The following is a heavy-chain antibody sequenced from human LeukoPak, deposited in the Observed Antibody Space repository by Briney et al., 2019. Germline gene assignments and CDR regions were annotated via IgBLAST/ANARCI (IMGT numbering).Heavy chain of an antibody. CDR2: IYHSGST. J-gene: IGHJ3*02. D-gene: IGHD6-13*01. CDR1: GGSISSSNW. Sequence: SGTLSLTCAVSGGSISSSNWWSWVRQPPGKGLEWIGEIYHSGSTNYNPSLKSRVTISVDKSKNQFSLKLTSVTAADTAVYYCARVPYSSTRASAFDIWGQGTMVTVSS. V-gene: IGHV4-4*02. CDR3: ARVPYSSTRASAFDI.